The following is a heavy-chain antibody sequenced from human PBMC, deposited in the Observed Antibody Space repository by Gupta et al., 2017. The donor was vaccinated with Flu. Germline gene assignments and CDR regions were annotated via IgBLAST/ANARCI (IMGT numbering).Heavy chain of an antibody. CDR3: TTANPRRVWQYYFDY. V-gene: IGHV3-15*01. D-gene: IGHD6-19*01. J-gene: IGHJ4*02. CDR2: IKSKTDGGTT. Sequence: EVQLVESGGGLVKPGGSLRLSCAASGFTFSNAWMSWVRQAPGKGLEWVGRIKSKTDGGTTDYAAPVKGRFTISRDDSKNTLYLQMNSLKTEDTAVYYCTTANPRRVWQYYFDYWGQGTLVTVSS. CDR1: GFTFSNAW.